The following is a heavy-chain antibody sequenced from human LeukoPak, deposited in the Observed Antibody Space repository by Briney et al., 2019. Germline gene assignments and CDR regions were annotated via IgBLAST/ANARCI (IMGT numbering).Heavy chain of an antibody. D-gene: IGHD2-2*01. CDR1: GGSISSSSYY. CDR3: ARSAEYCSSTSCFRSHYYYGMDV. CDR2: INHSGST. Sequence: SSETLSLTCTVSGGSISSSSYYWGWIRQPPGKGLEWIGEINHSGSTNYNPSLKSRVTISVDTSKNQFSLKLSSVTAADAAVYYCARSAEYCSSTSCFRSHYYYGMDVWGQGTTVTVSS. J-gene: IGHJ6*02. V-gene: IGHV4-39*07.